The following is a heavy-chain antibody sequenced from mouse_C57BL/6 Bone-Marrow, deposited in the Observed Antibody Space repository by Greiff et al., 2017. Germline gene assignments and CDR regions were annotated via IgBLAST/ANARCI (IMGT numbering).Heavy chain of an antibody. CDR2: FYPGSGSI. CDR1: GYTFTEYT. D-gene: IGHD5-1-1*01. J-gene: IGHJ2*01. CDR3: ARHEGIDHTWDYFDY. Sequence: QVQLKESGAELVKPGASVKLSCKASGYTFTEYTIHWVKQRSGQGLEWIGWFYPGSGSIKYNEKFKDKATLTADKSSSTVYMELSRLTSEDSAVYFCARHEGIDHTWDYFDYWGQGTTLTVSS. V-gene: IGHV1-62-2*01.